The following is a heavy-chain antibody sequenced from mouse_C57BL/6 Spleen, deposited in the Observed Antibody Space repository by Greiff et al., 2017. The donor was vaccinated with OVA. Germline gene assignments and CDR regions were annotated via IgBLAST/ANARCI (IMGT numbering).Heavy chain of an antibody. CDR2: ISDGGSYT. V-gene: IGHV5-4*01. D-gene: IGHD2-4*01. CDR3: AREKGLYYDYDGFAY. CDR1: GFTFSSYA. Sequence: EVNVVESGGGLVKPGGSLKLSCAASGFTFSSYAMSWVRQTPEKRLEWVATISDGGSYTYYPDNVKGRFTISRDNAKNNLYLQMSHLKSEDTAMYYCAREKGLYYDYDGFAYWGQGTLVTVSA. J-gene: IGHJ3*01.